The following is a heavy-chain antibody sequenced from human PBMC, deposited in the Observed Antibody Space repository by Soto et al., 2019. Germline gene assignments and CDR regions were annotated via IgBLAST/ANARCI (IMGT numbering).Heavy chain of an antibody. Sequence: SETLSLTCTVSGASISGYHWGWIRQHPGKGLEWIGYIYYSGSTYYNPSLKSRVTISVDTSKNQFSLKLSSVTAADTAVYYCARGTTSNYDYVWGSSTVYYFDYWGQGTLVTVSS. J-gene: IGHJ4*02. D-gene: IGHD3-16*01. CDR3: ARGTTSNYDYVWGSSTVYYFDY. CDR1: GASISGYH. V-gene: IGHV4-59*01. CDR2: IYYSGST.